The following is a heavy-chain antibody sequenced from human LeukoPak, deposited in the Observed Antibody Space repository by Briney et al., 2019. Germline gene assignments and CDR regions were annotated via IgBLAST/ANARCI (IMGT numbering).Heavy chain of an antibody. CDR2: IIPIFGTA. Sequence: SVNVSCKASGGTFSSYAISWVRQAPGQGLEWMGGIIPIFGTANYAQKFQGRVTITADESTSTAYMELSSLRSEDTAVYYCARGVDDYVWGSYRAPHFDYWGQGTLVTVSS. CDR3: ARGVDDYVWGSYRAPHFDY. V-gene: IGHV1-69*13. D-gene: IGHD3-16*02. J-gene: IGHJ4*02. CDR1: GGTFSSYA.